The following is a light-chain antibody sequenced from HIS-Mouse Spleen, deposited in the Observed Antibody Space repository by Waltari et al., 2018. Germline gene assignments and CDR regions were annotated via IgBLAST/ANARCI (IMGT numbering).Light chain of an antibody. CDR1: SRYVGVYNL. CDR2: EGS. V-gene: IGLV2-23*01. Sequence: QSALTPPASVSGSPGQSITISCTGTSRYVGVYNLLSWYQQHPGKAPKLMLYEGSKRPSGVSNRFSGSKSGNTASLTISGLQAEDEADYYCCSYAGSSTWVFGGGTKLTVL. J-gene: IGLJ3*02. CDR3: CSYAGSSTWV.